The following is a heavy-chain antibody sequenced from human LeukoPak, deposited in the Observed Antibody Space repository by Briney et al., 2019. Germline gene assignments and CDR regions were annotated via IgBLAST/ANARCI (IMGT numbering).Heavy chain of an antibody. CDR1: GYTFTGYY. CDR2: INPNSGGT. Sequence: ASVKVSCKASGYTFTGYYMHWVRQAPGQGLEWMGWINPNSGGTNYAQKLQGRVTMTRDTSISTAYMELSRLRSDDTAVYYCASDWWLRGERYYFDYWGQGTLVTVSS. D-gene: IGHD5-12*01. V-gene: IGHV1-2*02. J-gene: IGHJ4*02. CDR3: ASDWWLRGERYYFDY.